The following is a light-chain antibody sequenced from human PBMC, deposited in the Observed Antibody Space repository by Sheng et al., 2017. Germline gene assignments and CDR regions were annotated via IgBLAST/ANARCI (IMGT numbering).Light chain of an antibody. J-gene: IGLJ1*01. CDR3: VLYMGGGISV. CDR1: SGSVSTNYY. Sequence: QTVVTQEPSFSVSPGGTVTLTCGLSSGSVSTNYYASWYQQTPGQAPRTLIYNTNTRSSGVPDRFSGSILGNKAALTITGAQADDECDYYCVLYMGGGISVFGTGSKVTVL. CDR2: NTN. V-gene: IGLV8-61*01.